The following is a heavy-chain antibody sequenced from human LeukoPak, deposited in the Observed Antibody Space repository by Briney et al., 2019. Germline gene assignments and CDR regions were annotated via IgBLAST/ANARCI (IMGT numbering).Heavy chain of an antibody. D-gene: IGHD1-14*01. J-gene: IGHJ4*02. CDR3: ARDYRDDYFDY. Sequence: GGSLRLSCAASGFTFDDYGMSWVRQAPGKGLVWVSRIKSDGSSTSYADSVKGRFTISRDNAKNTLYLQMNSLRAEDTAVYYCARDYRDDYFDYWGQGTLVTVSS. V-gene: IGHV3-74*01. CDR2: IKSDGSST. CDR1: GFTFDDYG.